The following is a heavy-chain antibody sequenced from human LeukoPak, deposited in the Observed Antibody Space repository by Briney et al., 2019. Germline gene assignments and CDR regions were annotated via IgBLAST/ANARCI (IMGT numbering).Heavy chain of an antibody. CDR3: AKDSLSLSSFREYPLGY. Sequence: GGSLRLSCAASGFTFSSYAMSWVRQAPGKGLEWVSAISGSGGSTYYADSVKGRFTISRDNSKNTLYLQMNSLRAEDTAVYYCAKDSLSLSSFREYPLGYWGQGTLVTVSS. D-gene: IGHD3-10*01. CDR1: GFTFSSYA. CDR2: ISGSGGST. J-gene: IGHJ4*02. V-gene: IGHV3-23*01.